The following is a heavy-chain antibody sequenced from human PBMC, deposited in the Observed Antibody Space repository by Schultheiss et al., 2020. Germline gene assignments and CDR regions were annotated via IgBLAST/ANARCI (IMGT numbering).Heavy chain of an antibody. J-gene: IGHJ6*02. Sequence: SETLSLTCAVYGGSFSGYYWSWIRQPPGKGLEWIGEINHSGSTNYNPSLKSRVTMSVDTSKNQFSLKLSSVTAADTAVYYCARDLDCSSTSCYKAYYYGMDVWGQGTTVTVSS. CDR1: GGSFSGYY. CDR2: INHSGST. CDR3: ARDLDCSSTSCYKAYYYGMDV. V-gene: IGHV4-34*01. D-gene: IGHD2-2*01.